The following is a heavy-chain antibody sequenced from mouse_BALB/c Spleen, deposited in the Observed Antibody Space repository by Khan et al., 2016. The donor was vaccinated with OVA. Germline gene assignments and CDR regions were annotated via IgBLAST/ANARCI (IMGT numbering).Heavy chain of an antibody. Sequence: QVQLKQSGPGLVAPSQSLSITCTASGFSFSRYNIHWVRQPPGKGLEWLGMIWGDGGTDYNSTLKSRQSISKDNYKSKVLLKMISLQSDDTAMYYCAGGHYRYDGYSAIDYWGQGTSVTVSS. J-gene: IGHJ4*01. CDR2: IWGDGGT. CDR1: GFSFSRYN. CDR3: AGGHYRYDGYSAIDY. V-gene: IGHV2-6-4*01. D-gene: IGHD2-14*01.